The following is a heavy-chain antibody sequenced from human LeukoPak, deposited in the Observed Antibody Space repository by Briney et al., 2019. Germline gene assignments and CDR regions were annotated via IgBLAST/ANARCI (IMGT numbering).Heavy chain of an antibody. V-gene: IGHV3-66*01. Sequence: GGSLRLSCAASGFTFSSYWMHWVRQAPGKGLEWVSVIYSGGSTYYADSVKGRFTISRDNSKNTLYLQMNSLRAEDTAVYYCAREGTWSYYYDYWGQGTLVTVSS. CDR1: GFTFSSYW. D-gene: IGHD1-26*01. CDR3: AREGTWSYYYDY. J-gene: IGHJ4*02. CDR2: IYSGGST.